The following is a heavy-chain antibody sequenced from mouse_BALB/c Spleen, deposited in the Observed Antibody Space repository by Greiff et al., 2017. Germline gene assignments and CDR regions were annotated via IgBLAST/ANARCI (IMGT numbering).Heavy chain of an antibody. D-gene: IGHD2-1*01. Sequence: EVQLQESGGGLVQPGGSLKLSCAASGFTFSSYGMSWVRQTPDKRLELVATINSNGGSTYYPDSVKGRFTISRDNAKNTLYLQMSSLKSEDTAMYYCASYGNYVAYWGQGTLVTVSA. CDR2: INSNGGST. CDR3: ASYGNYVAY. V-gene: IGHV5-6-3*01. J-gene: IGHJ3*01. CDR1: GFTFSSYG.